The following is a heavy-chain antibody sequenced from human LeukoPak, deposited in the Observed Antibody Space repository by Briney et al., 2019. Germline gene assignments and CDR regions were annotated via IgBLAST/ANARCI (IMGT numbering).Heavy chain of an antibody. J-gene: IGHJ4*02. Sequence: ASVKVSCKASGYTFTGYYMHWVRQAPGQGLEWMGWINPSSGGTNYAQKFQGRVTMARDTSISTAYMELSRLRSDDTAVYYYARLSSSSWYNPIFDYWGQGTLVTVSS. CDR1: GYTFTGYY. CDR3: ARLSSSSWYNPIFDY. CDR2: INPSSGGT. D-gene: IGHD6-13*01. V-gene: IGHV1-2*02.